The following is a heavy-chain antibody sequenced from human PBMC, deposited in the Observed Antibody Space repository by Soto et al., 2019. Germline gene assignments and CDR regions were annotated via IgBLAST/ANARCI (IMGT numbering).Heavy chain of an antibody. CDR3: ASRVIAVAGTWLGHRDYYGMDV. CDR2: ISYDGSNK. J-gene: IGHJ6*02. V-gene: IGHV3-30-3*01. Sequence: PGGSLRLSCAASEFTFSSYAMHWVRQAPGKGLEWVAVISYDGSNKYYADSVKGRFTISRDNSKNTLYLQMNSLRAEDTAVYYCASRVIAVAGTWLGHRDYYGMDVWGQGTTVTVSS. CDR1: EFTFSSYA. D-gene: IGHD6-19*01.